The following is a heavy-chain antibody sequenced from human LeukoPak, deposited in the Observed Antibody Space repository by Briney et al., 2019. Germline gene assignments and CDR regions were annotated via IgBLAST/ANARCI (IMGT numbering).Heavy chain of an antibody. V-gene: IGHV1-69*13. CDR3: ARVGQGVLDI. J-gene: IGHJ3*02. D-gene: IGHD6-13*01. Sequence: SVNVSCKASGGTFSIYAISWVRQAPGQGLEWMGGIIPIFGTANYPQKFQGRVTITADESTSTAYMELSSLRSEDTAVYYCARVGQGVLDIWGQGTMVTVSS. CDR1: GGTFSIYA. CDR2: IIPIFGTA.